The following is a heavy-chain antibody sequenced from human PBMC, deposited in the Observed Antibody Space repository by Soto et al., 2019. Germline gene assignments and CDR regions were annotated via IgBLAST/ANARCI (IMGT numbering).Heavy chain of an antibody. J-gene: IGHJ6*02. V-gene: IGHV1-69*01. D-gene: IGHD2-2*02. CDR2: IIPIFGTT. CDR3: ARPAAIPSYFYYGMDV. CDR1: GGTFSSYV. Sequence: QVQLVQSGAEVKKPGSSVKVSCKASGGTFSSYVISWVRQAPGQGLEWKGGIIPIFGTTNYAQKFQGRVTINADESTSTAYMELSSLRSEDTAVYYCARPAAIPSYFYYGMDVWGQGTTVTVSS.